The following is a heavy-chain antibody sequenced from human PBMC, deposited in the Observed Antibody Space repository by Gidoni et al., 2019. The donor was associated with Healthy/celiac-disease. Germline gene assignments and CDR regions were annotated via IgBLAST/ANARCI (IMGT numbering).Heavy chain of an antibody. V-gene: IGHV1-46*01. Sequence: VRQVPGQGLEWMGIINPSGGSTSYAQKFQGRVTMTRDTSTSTVYMELSSLRSEDTAVYYCAAYSSSSDYWGQGTLVTVSS. CDR2: INPSGGST. J-gene: IGHJ4*02. CDR3: AAYSSSSDY. D-gene: IGHD6-6*01.